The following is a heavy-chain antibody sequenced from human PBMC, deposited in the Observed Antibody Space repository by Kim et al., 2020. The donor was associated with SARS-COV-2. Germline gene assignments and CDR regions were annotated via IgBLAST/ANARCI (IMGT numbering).Heavy chain of an antibody. Sequence: GGSLRLSCAASGFTFSSYAMHWVRQAPGKGLEWVAVISYDGSNKYYADSVKGRFTVSRDNSKNTLYLQMNSLRAEDTAVYYCARSNSGRGGGGRRPDYWGQGTLVTVSS. CDR3: ARSNSGRGGGGRRPDY. V-gene: IGHV3-30*04. CDR1: GFTFSSYA. CDR2: ISYDGSNK. J-gene: IGHJ4*02. D-gene: IGHD1-26*01.